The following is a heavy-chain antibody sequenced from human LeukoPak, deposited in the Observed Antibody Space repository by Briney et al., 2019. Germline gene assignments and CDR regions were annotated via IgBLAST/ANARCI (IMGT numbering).Heavy chain of an antibody. V-gene: IGHV3-21*04. CDR2: ISSSSSYI. Sequence: GGSLRLSCAASGFTFSSYSMNWVRQAPGKGLEWVSSISSSSSYIYYADSVKGRFTTSRDNAKNSLYLQMNSLRAEDTALYYCAKVDGGVYSSSWSPPLDYWGQGTLVTVSS. CDR3: AKVDGGVYSSSWSPPLDY. CDR1: GFTFSSYS. D-gene: IGHD6-13*01. J-gene: IGHJ4*02.